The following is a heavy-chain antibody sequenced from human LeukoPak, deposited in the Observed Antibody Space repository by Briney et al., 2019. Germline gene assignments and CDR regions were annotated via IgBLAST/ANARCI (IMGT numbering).Heavy chain of an antibody. CDR2: IYNSGTT. Sequence: SETLSLTCTVCGGSFSSYYWTWMRQPAGKGLEWIGRIYNSGTTNYSPSLESRVTMSLDTSKNRFSLSLSSVTAADTAVYYCARDRLGATGHWRIDFWGRGTLVTVSS. CDR3: ARDRLGATGHWRIDF. J-gene: IGHJ2*01. CDR1: GGSFSSYY. V-gene: IGHV4-4*07. D-gene: IGHD1-26*01.